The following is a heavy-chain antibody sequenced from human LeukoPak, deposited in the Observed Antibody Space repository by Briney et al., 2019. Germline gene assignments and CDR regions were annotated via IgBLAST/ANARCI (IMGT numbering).Heavy chain of an antibody. V-gene: IGHV4-34*01. D-gene: IGHD3-10*01. J-gene: IGHJ6*03. CDR2: INHSGST. CDR1: GGPFSGYY. Sequence: SETLSLTCAVYGGPFSGYYWSWIRQPPGKGLEWIGEINHSGSTNYNPSLKSRVTISVDTSMNQFSLKLSSVTPEDTAVYYCARVIRYPISGSYPSEYYYYYMDVWGKGTTVTISS. CDR3: ARVIRYPISGSYPSEYYYYYMDV.